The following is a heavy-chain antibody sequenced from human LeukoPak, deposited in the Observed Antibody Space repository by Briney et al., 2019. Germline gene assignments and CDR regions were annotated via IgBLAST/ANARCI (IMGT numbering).Heavy chain of an antibody. D-gene: IGHD2-2*01. V-gene: IGHV4-34*01. CDR1: GGSFSGYY. Sequence: PSETLSLTCAVYGGSFSGYYWSCLRQPPGKALVGIGEINHSGSTNYNPALKSRVTISVDTSKNQFSLKLSSVTAADTAMYYCARGSPYCSSTSCYLDYWGQGTLVTVSS. CDR3: ARGSPYCSSTSCYLDY. J-gene: IGHJ4*02. CDR2: INHSGST.